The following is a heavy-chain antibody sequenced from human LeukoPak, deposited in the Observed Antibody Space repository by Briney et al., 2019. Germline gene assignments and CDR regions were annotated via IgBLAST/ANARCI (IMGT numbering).Heavy chain of an antibody. CDR3: ARGLFNYDNSGLNY. V-gene: IGHV3-53*01. CDR2: IYSGGST. CDR1: GFTVSSNY. D-gene: IGHD3-22*01. Sequence: HPGGSLRLSCAASGFTVSSNYMSWVRQAPGKGLEWVSVIYSGGSTDYADSVKGRFTISRDNSKNTLYLQMDSLRAEDTAVYYCARGLFNYDNSGLNYWGQGTLVTVTS. J-gene: IGHJ4*02.